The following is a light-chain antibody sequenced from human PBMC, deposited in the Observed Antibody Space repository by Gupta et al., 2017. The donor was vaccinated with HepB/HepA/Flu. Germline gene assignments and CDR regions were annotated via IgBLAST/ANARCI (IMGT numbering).Light chain of an antibody. CDR3: QQYDTYMFT. CDR2: EAS. J-gene: IGKJ3*01. Sequence: DIQMTQSPSTLSASVGDRVTITCRAGQPISSRLAWYQQKPGKAPKLLIYEASTLESGVPSRFTGSGSGTEFILTITSLQPGDFATYYCQQYDTYMFTFGPGTKVDFE. CDR1: QPISSR. V-gene: IGKV1-5*03.